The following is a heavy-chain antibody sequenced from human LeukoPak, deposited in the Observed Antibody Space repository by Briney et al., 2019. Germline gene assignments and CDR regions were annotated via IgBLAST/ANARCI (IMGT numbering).Heavy chain of an antibody. CDR1: GFTFSSYA. CDR2: ISGSSGST. V-gene: IGHV3-23*01. J-gene: IGHJ4*02. D-gene: IGHD1-26*01. CDR3: ANRDGATRIFDY. Sequence: PGGSLRLSCAASGFTFSSYAMNWVRQAPGKGLEWVSGISGSSGSTYYADSVKGRFTVSRDNSKNTLYLQMNSLRAEDTAVYYSANRDGATRIFDYWGQGTLVTVSS.